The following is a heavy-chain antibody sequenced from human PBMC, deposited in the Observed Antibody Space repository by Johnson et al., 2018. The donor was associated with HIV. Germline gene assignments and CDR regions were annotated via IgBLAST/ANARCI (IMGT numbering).Heavy chain of an antibody. Sequence: QMLLVESGGGLVQPGGSLRLSCAASGFTFDDYGMSWVRKAPGKGLEWVAVISYDGSNKYYADSVKGRFTISRDDSKNTLYLQMNSLKTEDTAVYYCTTDWEYYYGAGRLDAFDMWGQGTMVTVSS. J-gene: IGHJ3*02. D-gene: IGHD3-10*01. CDR3: TTDWEYYYGAGRLDAFDM. CDR2: ISYDGSNK. CDR1: GFTFDDYG. V-gene: IGHV3-30*03.